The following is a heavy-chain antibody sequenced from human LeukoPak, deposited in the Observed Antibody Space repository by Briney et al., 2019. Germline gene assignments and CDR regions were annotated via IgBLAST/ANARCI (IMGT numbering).Heavy chain of an antibody. V-gene: IGHV3-30*02. CDR1: GFTLSNNG. Sequence: PGGSLRLSCAASGFTLSNNGMHWVRQAPGKGLEWVAFLRHDASNKYYADSVKGRFTISRDISKNTLFLQMNSLRVADTAVYFCAKGSPWCIAPAGIDYWGQGTLVTVSS. CDR3: AKGSPWCIAPAGIDY. D-gene: IGHD6-13*01. CDR2: LRHDASNK. J-gene: IGHJ4*02.